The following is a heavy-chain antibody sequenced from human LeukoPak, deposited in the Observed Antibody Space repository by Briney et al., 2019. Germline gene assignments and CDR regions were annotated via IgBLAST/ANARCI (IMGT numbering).Heavy chain of an antibody. Sequence: GGSLRLSCVASGFTFSSYAMGWVRQAPGKRPEWVSSLTDSGGTTYYVDSVKGRFTISRDNSKNTLYLLMNSLRAEDTAMYYCAKKRDAFDIWGQGTVVAVSS. J-gene: IGHJ3*02. V-gene: IGHV3-23*01. CDR2: LTDSGGTT. CDR1: GFTFSSYA. D-gene: IGHD5-24*01. CDR3: AKKRDAFDI.